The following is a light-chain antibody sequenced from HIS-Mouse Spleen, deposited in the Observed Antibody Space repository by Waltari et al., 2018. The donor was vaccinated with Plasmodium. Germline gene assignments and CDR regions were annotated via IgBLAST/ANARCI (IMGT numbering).Light chain of an antibody. V-gene: IGKV3-15*01. J-gene: IGKJ3*01. CDR2: GAS. CDR1: QSVSSN. CDR3: QQYNNWSFT. Sequence: DIVMPQSPATLSVSPGERASQSVSSNLAWYQQKPGQAPRLLIYGASTRATGIPARFSGSGSGTEFTLTISSLQSEDFAVYYCQQYNNWSFTFGPGTKVDIK.